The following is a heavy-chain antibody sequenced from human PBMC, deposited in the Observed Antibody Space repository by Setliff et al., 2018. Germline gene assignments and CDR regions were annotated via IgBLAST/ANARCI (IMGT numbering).Heavy chain of an antibody. CDR3: AREVGTSTSSDAFDV. D-gene: IGHD1-26*01. CDR1: GGSISSYY. V-gene: IGHV4-4*07. J-gene: IGHJ3*01. Sequence: ETLSLPCTVSGGSISSYYWRWIRQPAGKGLEWIGRLYTSGGTNYNPSLKSRVTMSVDTSKNQFSLHLTSVTAADTAVYYCAREVGTSTSSDAFDVWGQGMMVTVS. CDR2: LYTSGGT.